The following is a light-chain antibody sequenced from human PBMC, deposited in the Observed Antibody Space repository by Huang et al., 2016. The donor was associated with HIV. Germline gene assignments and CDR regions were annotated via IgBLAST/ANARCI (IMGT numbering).Light chain of an antibody. CDR3: QQRSNWPRFT. CDR2: DAS. Sequence: EIVLTQSPATLSLSPGERATLSCRASQRVSSYLAWYQQKPGQAPRHLIYDASNRATGIPARFSGSGSGTDFTLTISSLEPEDFAVYYCQQRSNWPRFTFGPGTKVDIK. V-gene: IGKV3-11*01. CDR1: QRVSSY. J-gene: IGKJ3*01.